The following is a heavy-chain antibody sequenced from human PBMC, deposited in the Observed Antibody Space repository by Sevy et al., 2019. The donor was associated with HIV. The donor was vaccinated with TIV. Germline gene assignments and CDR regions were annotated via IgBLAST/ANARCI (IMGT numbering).Heavy chain of an antibody. J-gene: IGHJ4*02. V-gene: IGHV4-59*01. Sequence: SETLSLTCTVSGGSISSYYWSWIRQPPGMGLEWIGYIYYSGSTNYNPSLKSRVTISVDTSKNQFSLKLSSVTAADTAVYYCARGYYDSSGYYPDFDYWGQGTLVTVSS. CDR1: GGSISSYY. D-gene: IGHD3-22*01. CDR2: IYYSGST. CDR3: ARGYYDSSGYYPDFDY.